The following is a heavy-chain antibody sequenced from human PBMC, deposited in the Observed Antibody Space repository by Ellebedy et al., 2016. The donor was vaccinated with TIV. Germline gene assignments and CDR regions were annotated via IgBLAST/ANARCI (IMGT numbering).Heavy chain of an antibody. D-gene: IGHD3-22*01. CDR2: LSYDGSNK. Sequence: GESLKISXAASGFTFSSYAMHWVRQAPGKGLEGVAVLSYDGSNKYYADSVKGRFTISRDNSKNTLYLQMNSLRPEDTAVYYCAKNMWDFYESRGYKLMGILVNSGLDVWGQGTTVNVSS. J-gene: IGHJ6*02. V-gene: IGHV3-30*04. CDR1: GFTFSSYA. CDR3: AKNMWDFYESRGYKLMGILVNSGLDV.